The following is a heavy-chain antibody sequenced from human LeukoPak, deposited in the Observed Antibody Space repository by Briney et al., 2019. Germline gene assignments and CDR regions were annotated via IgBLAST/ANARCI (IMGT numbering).Heavy chain of an antibody. V-gene: IGHV3-23*01. J-gene: IGHJ3*02. CDR1: GFTFSSFS. Sequence: GGSLRLSCAASGFTFSSFSMNWVRQAPGKGLEWVSAISGSGGSTYYADSVKGRFTISRDNSKNTLYLQMNSLRAEDTAVYYCAKDRWGCSSTSCYTSGLDAFDIWGQGTMVTVSS. CDR3: AKDRWGCSSTSCYTSGLDAFDI. D-gene: IGHD2-2*02. CDR2: ISGSGGST.